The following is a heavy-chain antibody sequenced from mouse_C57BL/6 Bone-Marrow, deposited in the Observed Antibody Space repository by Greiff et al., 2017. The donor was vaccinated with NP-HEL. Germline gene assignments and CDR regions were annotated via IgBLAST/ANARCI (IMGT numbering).Heavy chain of an antibody. CDR3: ARWGYGSSYGFAY. CDR1: GYTFTDYY. CDR2: INPYNGGT. Sequence: SGPVLVKPGASVKMSCKASGYTFTDYYMNWVKQSHGKSLEWIGVINPYNGGTSYNQKFKGKATLTVDKSSSTAYMELNSLTSEDSAVYYCARWGYGSSYGFAYWGQGTLVTVSA. J-gene: IGHJ3*01. V-gene: IGHV1-19*01. D-gene: IGHD1-1*01.